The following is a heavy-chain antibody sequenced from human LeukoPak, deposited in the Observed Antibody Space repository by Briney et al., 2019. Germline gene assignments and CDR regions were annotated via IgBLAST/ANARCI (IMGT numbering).Heavy chain of an antibody. V-gene: IGHV3-74*01. Sequence: GGSLRLSCAVSGFTFRTYWTHWVRQVPGEGPVWVSRINEDGSITNYADSVKGRFSISRDNAENTLYLQMNSLRAEDTAVYYCGRDLGGRSGYWGQGTLVTVSS. CDR1: GFTFRTYW. CDR3: GRDLGGRSGY. J-gene: IGHJ4*02. D-gene: IGHD1-26*01. CDR2: INEDGSIT.